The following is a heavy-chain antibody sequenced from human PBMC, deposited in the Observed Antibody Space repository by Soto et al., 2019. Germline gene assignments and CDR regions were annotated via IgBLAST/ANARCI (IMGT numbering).Heavy chain of an antibody. CDR3: ARGFSGGDYYYDSSGYPT. D-gene: IGHD3-22*01. Sequence: SETLSLTCTVSGGSISSGDYYWCWIRQPPGKGLEWIGYIYYSGSTYYNPSLKSRVTISVDTSKNQCSLKLSSVTAADTAVYYCARGFSGGDYYYDSSGYPTWGQGTLVTSPQ. CDR2: IYYSGST. CDR1: GGSISSGDYY. V-gene: IGHV4-30-4*01. J-gene: IGHJ5*02.